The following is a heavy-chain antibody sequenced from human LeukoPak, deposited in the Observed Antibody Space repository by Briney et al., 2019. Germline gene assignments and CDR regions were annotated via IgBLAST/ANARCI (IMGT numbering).Heavy chain of an antibody. CDR1: GFTFGNSW. CDR3: VVVVEPPDSDGFDV. V-gene: IGHV3-74*01. Sequence: GGSLRLSCAASGFTFGNSWVHWVRQAPGKGLVWVSLINADGSTATYADSVKGRFTISRNNARNTLSLQVNSLTIEDTAVYYCVVVVEPPDSDGFDVWGQGTMITVSS. D-gene: IGHD1-14*01. J-gene: IGHJ3*01. CDR2: INADGSTA.